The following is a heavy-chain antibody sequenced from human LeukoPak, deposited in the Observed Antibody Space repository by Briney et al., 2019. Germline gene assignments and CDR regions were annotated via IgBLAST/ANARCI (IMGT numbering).Heavy chain of an antibody. Sequence: GGSLRLSCVASGFTFSSNAMSWVRQAPGKGLEWVSVISGSGDTTYYADSVKGRFTFSRDNSKNTLYLQMNSLRAEDRAVYYCAKSRGIYDNSGWRTFDYWGQGTLVTVSS. CDR2: ISGSGDTT. CDR1: GFTFSSNA. D-gene: IGHD6-19*01. CDR3: AKSRGIYDNSGWRTFDY. V-gene: IGHV3-23*01. J-gene: IGHJ4*02.